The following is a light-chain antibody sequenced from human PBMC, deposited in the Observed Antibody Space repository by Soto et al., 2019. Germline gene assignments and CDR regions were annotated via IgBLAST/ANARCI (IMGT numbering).Light chain of an antibody. CDR2: DAS. CDR3: QQRSNWPPSVT. J-gene: IGKJ5*01. CDR1: QSVSSY. V-gene: IGKV3-11*01. Sequence: EIVSTQSPATLSLSPGERATLSCRASQSVSSYLAWYQQKPGQAPRLLIYDASNRATGIPARFGGSGSGTDFTLTISSLEPEDFAVYYCQQRSNWPPSVTFGQGTRLEIK.